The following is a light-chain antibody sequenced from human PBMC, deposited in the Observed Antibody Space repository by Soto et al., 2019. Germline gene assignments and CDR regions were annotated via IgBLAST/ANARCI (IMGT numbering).Light chain of an antibody. CDR3: QQSYSTPPF. Sequence: DIQMTQSPSSLSASVGDRVTITCRASQSISSYLNWYQQKPGKAPKLLIYAASSLQSGVPSRFSGSGSGTDFTLTISSLQPEDFATYYCQQSYSTPPFFGPGTKVD. J-gene: IGKJ3*01. CDR2: AAS. V-gene: IGKV1-39*01. CDR1: QSISSY.